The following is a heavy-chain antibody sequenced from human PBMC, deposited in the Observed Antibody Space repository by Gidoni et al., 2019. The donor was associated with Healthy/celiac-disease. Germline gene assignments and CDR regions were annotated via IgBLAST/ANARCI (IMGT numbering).Heavy chain of an antibody. D-gene: IGHD3-10*01. V-gene: IGHV4-39*07. CDR2: IYYSGSN. CDR1: GGSISSSSYY. J-gene: IGHJ4*02. CDR3: ARGVVWFGGVDY. Sequence: QLQLQESGPGLVKPSETLSLTCTVSGGSISSSSYYWGWIRQPPGKGLEWIGSIYYSGSNYYNPSLKSRVTISVDTSKKQFALKLSSVTAADTAVYYCARGVVWFGGVDYWGQGTLVTVSS.